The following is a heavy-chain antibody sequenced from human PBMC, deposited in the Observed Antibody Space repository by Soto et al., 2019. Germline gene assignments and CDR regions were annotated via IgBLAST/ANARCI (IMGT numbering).Heavy chain of an antibody. J-gene: IGHJ4*02. CDR2: IDHSGST. CDR3: ARVDAAAGTGDCY. CDR1: GGSFSGYY. Sequence: SETLSLTCAVYGGSFSGYYWSWIRQPPGKGLEWIGEIDHSGSTNYNPSLKSRVTISVDTSKNQFSLKLSSVTAADTAVYYCARVDAAAGTGDCYWGQGTLVTVSS. V-gene: IGHV4-34*01. D-gene: IGHD6-13*01.